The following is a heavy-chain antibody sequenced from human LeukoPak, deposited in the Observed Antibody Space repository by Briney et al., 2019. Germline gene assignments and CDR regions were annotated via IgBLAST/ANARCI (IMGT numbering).Heavy chain of an antibody. V-gene: IGHV3-64*01. CDR2: ISSNGGST. CDR1: GFTFSSYA. CDR3: ARVDAHGYSDY. Sequence: GGSLRLSCAASGFTFSSYAMHWVRQAPGKGLEYVSAISSNGGSTYYANSVKGRFTISRDNSKNTLYLQMGSLRAEDMAVYYCARVDAHGYSDYWGQGTLVTVSS. D-gene: IGHD5-24*01. J-gene: IGHJ4*02.